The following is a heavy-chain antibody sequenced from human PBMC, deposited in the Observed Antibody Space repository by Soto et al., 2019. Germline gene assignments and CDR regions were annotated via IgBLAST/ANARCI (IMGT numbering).Heavy chain of an antibody. CDR3: ARIQRGSSYYYYYMDF. CDR1: GGSFSGYY. J-gene: IGHJ6*03. Sequence: PSETLSLTCAVYGGSFSGYYWSWIRQPPGKGLEWIGEINHSGSTNYNPSLKSRVTVSVDTSKNQFSLKLSSVTAADTAVYYCARIQRGSSYYYYYMDFSGKGTTVTVSS. V-gene: IGHV4-34*01. CDR2: INHSGST. D-gene: IGHD3-10*01.